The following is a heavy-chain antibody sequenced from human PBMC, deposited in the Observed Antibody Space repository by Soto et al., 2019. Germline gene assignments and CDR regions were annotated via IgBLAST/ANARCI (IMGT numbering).Heavy chain of an antibody. V-gene: IGHV5-51*01. Sequence: PGESLKISCKSSGYIFTTYWIGWVRQMPGKGLEWMGIINPGDSDTKYSPSFQGQITISADKSISTAYLQWSSLRASDTAMYYCARRDVFDVWGQGTMVTVSS. CDR3: ARRDVFDV. J-gene: IGHJ3*01. CDR2: INPGDSDT. CDR1: GYIFTTYW.